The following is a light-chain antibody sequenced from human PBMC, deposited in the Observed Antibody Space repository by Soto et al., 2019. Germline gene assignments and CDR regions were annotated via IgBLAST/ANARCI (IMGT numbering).Light chain of an antibody. CDR3: SSFAVSPVV. Sequence: QSALTQPASVSGSPGQSITISCTGTSSDVGGYNYVSWYQQHPDKAPKLIIYEVNKRPSGVPDRFSGSKSGSTASLTVSGLQAEDEADYYCSSFAVSPVVFGGGTKLTVL. CDR1: SSDVGGYNY. J-gene: IGLJ2*01. V-gene: IGLV2-8*01. CDR2: EVN.